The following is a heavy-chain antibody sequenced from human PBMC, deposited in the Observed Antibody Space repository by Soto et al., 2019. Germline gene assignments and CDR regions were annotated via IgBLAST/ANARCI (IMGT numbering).Heavy chain of an antibody. CDR2: IHSDGSTT. D-gene: IGHD2-21*02. CDR1: GFPFNYFW. CDR3: VRGDKGGFDV. Sequence: SGGSLSLSSAAAGFPFNYFWMHWARQAPGQGLVWVSHIHSDGSTTTYADSVKGRFTISRDNAKNTLYLQMNSLRSEDPAVYYCVRGDKGGFDVWGQGTRVTVS. V-gene: IGHV3-74*01. J-gene: IGHJ3*01.